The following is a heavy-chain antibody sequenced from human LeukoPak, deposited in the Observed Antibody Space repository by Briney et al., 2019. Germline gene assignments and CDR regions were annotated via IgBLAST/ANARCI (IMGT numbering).Heavy chain of an antibody. D-gene: IGHD1-7*01. V-gene: IGHV3-21*01. J-gene: IGHJ4*02. CDR2: ISSSSSYI. Sequence: GGSLRLSCAASGFTFSSYAMNWVRQAPGKGLEWVSCISSSSSYIYYADSVKGRFTISRDNAKSSLYLQMNSLRAEDTAVYYCARAHNWKYGSFDFWGQGTLVTVSS. CDR3: ARAHNWKYGSFDF. CDR1: GFTFSSYA.